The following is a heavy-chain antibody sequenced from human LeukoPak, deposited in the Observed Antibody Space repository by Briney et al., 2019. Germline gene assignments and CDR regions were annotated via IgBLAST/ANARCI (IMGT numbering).Heavy chain of an antibody. J-gene: IGHJ4*02. V-gene: IGHV1-24*01. Sequence: ASVKVSCKVSGYTLTELSMHWVRQAPGKGLEWMGGFDPEDGETIYAQKFQGRVTMTEDTSTDTAYMELSSLRSEDTAVYYCATLIEQLPEVDYWGQGTLVTVSS. D-gene: IGHD6-6*01. CDR3: ATLIEQLPEVDY. CDR1: GYTLTELS. CDR2: FDPEDGET.